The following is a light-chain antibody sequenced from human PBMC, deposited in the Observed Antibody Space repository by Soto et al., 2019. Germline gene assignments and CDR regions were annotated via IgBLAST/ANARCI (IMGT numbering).Light chain of an antibody. J-gene: IGKJ1*01. CDR1: QSVSSY. V-gene: IGKV3-11*01. CDR3: QQRSNWPLP. Sequence: EIVLTQSPATLPLSPGERATLSCRASQSVSSYFAWYQQKPGQAPRLLIYDASNRATGIPARFSGSGPGTDFTLTISSLGPEDLAVYYCQQRSNWPLPVGQATKGETK. CDR2: DAS.